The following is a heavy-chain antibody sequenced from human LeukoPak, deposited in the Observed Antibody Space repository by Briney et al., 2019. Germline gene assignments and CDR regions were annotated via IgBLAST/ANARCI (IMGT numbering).Heavy chain of an antibody. CDR3: ARDKGTYCSGGSCYSELDY. D-gene: IGHD2-15*01. V-gene: IGHV4-4*07. J-gene: IGHJ4*02. CDR2: IYTSGST. Sequence: SETLSLTCTVSGGSISSYYWSWIRQPAGKGLEWIGRIYTSGSTNYNPSLKSRVTMSVDTSKNQFSLKLSSVTAADTAVYYCARDKGTYCSGGSCYSELDYWGQGALVTVSS. CDR1: GGSISSYY.